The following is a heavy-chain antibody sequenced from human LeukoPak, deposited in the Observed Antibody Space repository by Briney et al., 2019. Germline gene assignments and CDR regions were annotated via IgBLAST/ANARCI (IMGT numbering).Heavy chain of an antibody. V-gene: IGHV1-24*01. D-gene: IGHD3-3*01. CDR2: FDPEDGET. Sequence: ASVKVSCRVSGYTLTELSMHWVRQAPGKGLEWMGGFDPEDGETIYAQKFQGRVTMTEDTSTDTAYMELSSLRSEDTAVYYCATGHYDFWSGYYTRDAFDIWGQGTMVTVSS. J-gene: IGHJ3*02. CDR1: GYTLTELS. CDR3: ATGHYDFWSGYYTRDAFDI.